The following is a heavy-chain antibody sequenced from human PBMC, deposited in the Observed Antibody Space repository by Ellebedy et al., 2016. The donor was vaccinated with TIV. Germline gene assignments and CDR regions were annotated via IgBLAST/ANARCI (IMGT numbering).Heavy chain of an antibody. Sequence: AASVKVSCKASGYTFTSYAMHWVRQAPEQRLEWMGWINAGNGNTKYSQKFQGRVTITRDTSASTAYMELSSLRSEDTAVYYCARDRSGGRVGFDYWGQGTLVTVSS. CDR3: ARDRSGGRVGFDY. CDR2: INAGNGNT. CDR1: GYTFTSYA. D-gene: IGHD2-15*01. V-gene: IGHV1-3*01. J-gene: IGHJ4*02.